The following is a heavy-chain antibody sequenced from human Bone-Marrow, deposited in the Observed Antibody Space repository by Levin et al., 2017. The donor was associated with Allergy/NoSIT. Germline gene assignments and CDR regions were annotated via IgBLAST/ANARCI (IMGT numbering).Heavy chain of an antibody. CDR3: VKGVCSGGGCFIFEYYFDG. CDR2: ISSPGTTT. CDR1: GFSFSSSG. J-gene: IGHJ4*02. V-gene: IGHV3-30*18. Sequence: GGSLRLSCVASGFSFSSSGMHWVRLAPGKGLEWVASISSPGTTTFYADSVKGRFTITRGSYENKLYLQMNSLRVEDTAVYYCVKGVCSGGGCFIFEYYFDGWGQGTLVTVSS. D-gene: IGHD2-15*01.